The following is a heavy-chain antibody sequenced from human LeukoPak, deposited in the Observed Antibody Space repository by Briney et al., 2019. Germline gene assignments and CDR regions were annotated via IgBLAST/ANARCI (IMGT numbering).Heavy chain of an antibody. J-gene: IGHJ4*02. CDR2: IYYSGST. CDR1: GDSVSRSSYY. V-gene: IGHV4-39*01. CDR3: ARHYDSSGYLFDY. D-gene: IGHD3-22*01. Sequence: SETLSLTCTVSGDSVSRSSYYWTWIRQPPGKGLEWIGSIYYSGSTYYNPSLKSRVTISVDTSKNQFSLKLSSVTAADTAVYYCARHYDSSGYLFDYWGQGTLVTVSS.